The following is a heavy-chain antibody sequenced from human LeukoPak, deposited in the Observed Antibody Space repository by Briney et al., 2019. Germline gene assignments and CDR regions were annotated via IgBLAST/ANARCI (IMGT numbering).Heavy chain of an antibody. V-gene: IGHV3-30-3*01. CDR2: ISYDGSNK. CDR1: EFTFSSYA. Sequence: GGSLRLSCAASEFTFSSYAMHWVRQAPGKGLEWVAVISYDGSNKYYADSVKGRFTISRDNSKNTLYLQMNSLRAEDTAVYYCARDRVSDFWSGHYKDYYGMDVWGQGTTVTVSS. D-gene: IGHD3-3*01. CDR3: ARDRVSDFWSGHYKDYYGMDV. J-gene: IGHJ6*02.